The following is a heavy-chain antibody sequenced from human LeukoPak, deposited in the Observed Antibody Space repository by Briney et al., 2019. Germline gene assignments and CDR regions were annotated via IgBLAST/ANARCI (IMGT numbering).Heavy chain of an antibody. V-gene: IGHV4-59*12. D-gene: IGHD2-2*02. CDR3: ARRSEILRYCSSTSCYTGASNWFDP. CDR2: IYYSGST. CDR1: GVSISSYY. Sequence: TSETLSLTCTVSGVSISSYYWSWIRQPPGKGLEWIGYIYYSGSTNYNPSLKSRVTISVDTSKNQFSLKLSSVTAADTAVYYCARRSEILRYCSSTSCYTGASNWFDPWGQGTLVTVSS. J-gene: IGHJ5*02.